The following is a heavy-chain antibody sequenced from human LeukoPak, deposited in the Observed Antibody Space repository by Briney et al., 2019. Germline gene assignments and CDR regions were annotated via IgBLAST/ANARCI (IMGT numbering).Heavy chain of an antibody. D-gene: IGHD1-26*01. CDR2: IKREIDGGIP. Sequence: GGSLRLSCSGSGFTFNNAWMSWVRQAPGRGLEWVVRIKREIDGGIPDYAAPVKGRFTISRDDSKNTVHLQMNSLKGEDTAVYYCTRGSGSPERAFDVWGQGTMVTVSS. J-gene: IGHJ3*01. V-gene: IGHV3-15*01. CDR3: TRGSGSPERAFDV. CDR1: GFTFNNAW.